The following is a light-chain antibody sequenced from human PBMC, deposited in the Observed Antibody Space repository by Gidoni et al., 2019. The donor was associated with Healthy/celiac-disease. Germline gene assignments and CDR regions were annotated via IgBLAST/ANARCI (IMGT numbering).Light chain of an antibody. Sequence: DIQMTQSPTSLSASVGDRVTITCRASPGISNYLAWYQQKPGKVPKLLIYAASTFQSGVPSRFSGSGSGTDFTLTISSLQPEDVATYYCQKYNSAPWTFGQGTKVEIK. CDR2: AAS. CDR1: PGISNY. J-gene: IGKJ1*01. CDR3: QKYNSAPWT. V-gene: IGKV1-27*01.